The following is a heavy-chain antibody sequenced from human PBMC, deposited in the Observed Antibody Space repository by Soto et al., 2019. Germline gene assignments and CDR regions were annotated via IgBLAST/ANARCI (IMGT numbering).Heavy chain of an antibody. Sequence: PGGSLRLSCAASGFTFSSYAMSWVRQAPGKWLEWVSAIGGSGDSTYYADSVKGRLTISRDNSKNTLYLQVNSLRAEDTAVYYCAKVLDASMVVNGYLYWGQGXLVTVSS. CDR2: IGGSGDST. D-gene: IGHD5-18*01. CDR3: AKVLDASMVVNGYLY. CDR1: GFTFSSYA. J-gene: IGHJ4*02. V-gene: IGHV3-23*01.